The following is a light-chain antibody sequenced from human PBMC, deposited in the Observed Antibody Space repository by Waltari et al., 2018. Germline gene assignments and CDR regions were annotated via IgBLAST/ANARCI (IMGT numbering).Light chain of an antibody. Sequence: QSALTQPASVSGSPGQSITLSGIATSNDARSDNRVPWYQQPPGKAPKVLIYEGVKRPSGVSDRFSGSKSGNTASLTISGLQTEDEADYYCCSYAGSTPRIFGGGTKLMVL. V-gene: IGLV2-23*01. CDR3: CSYAGSTPRI. CDR1: SNDARSDNR. CDR2: EGV. J-gene: IGLJ2*01.